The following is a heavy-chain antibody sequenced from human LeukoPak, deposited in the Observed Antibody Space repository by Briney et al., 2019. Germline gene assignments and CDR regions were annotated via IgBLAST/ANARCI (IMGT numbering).Heavy chain of an antibody. D-gene: IGHD3-10*01. Sequence: GESLKISCKGSEYIFTNYWIGWVRQMPGQGLEWRGIIYAGDSDTRYSPSFQGQVTISADKSISTAYLQWSSLKASDTAMYYCARKTFVRAQHWFDSWGQGTLVTVSS. V-gene: IGHV5-51*01. J-gene: IGHJ5*01. CDR3: ARKTFVRAQHWFDS. CDR2: IYAGDSDT. CDR1: EYIFTNYW.